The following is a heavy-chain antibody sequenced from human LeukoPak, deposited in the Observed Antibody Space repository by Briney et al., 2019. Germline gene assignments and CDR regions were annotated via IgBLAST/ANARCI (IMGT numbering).Heavy chain of an antibody. D-gene: IGHD3-16*02. Sequence: SETLSLTCTVSGDSISSSSYYWGWIRQPPGKGLEWIGSIYYSGRTYYNPSLKSRVTISVDTSKNQFSLKLSSVPAADTAVFYCARHKAMVTFGGVIVKSVADYWGQGALVTVSS. CDR3: ARHKAMVTFGGVIVKSVADY. CDR1: GDSISSSSYY. CDR2: IYYSGRT. V-gene: IGHV4-39*01. J-gene: IGHJ4*02.